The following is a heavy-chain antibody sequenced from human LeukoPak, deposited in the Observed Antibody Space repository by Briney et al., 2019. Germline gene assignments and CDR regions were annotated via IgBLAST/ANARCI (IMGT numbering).Heavy chain of an antibody. CDR2: ISPNSGGT. V-gene: IGHV1-2*02. CDR3: AGGAVVVPAALDY. J-gene: IGHJ4*02. Sequence: ASVKVSCKASGGTFSSYAISWVRQAPGQGLEWMGWISPNSGGTNYAQKFQGRVTMTSDTSISTAYMELSRLRSDDTAVYYCAGGAVVVPAALDYWGQGTLVTVSS. D-gene: IGHD2-2*01. CDR1: GGTFSSYA.